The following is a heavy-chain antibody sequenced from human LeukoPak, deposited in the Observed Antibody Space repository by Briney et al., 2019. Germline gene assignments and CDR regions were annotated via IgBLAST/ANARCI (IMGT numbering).Heavy chain of an antibody. Sequence: GGSLRLSCAASGFTFSSHSMSWVRQAPGKGLEWVSYISSSSSTIYYADSVKGRFTISRDNAKNSLYLQMNSLRAEDTAVYYCARRGYCSSTSCYASVWYYYGMDAWGQGTTVTVSS. CDR2: ISSSSSTI. D-gene: IGHD2-2*01. J-gene: IGHJ6*02. CDR3: ARRGYCSSTSCYASVWYYYGMDA. CDR1: GFTFSSHS. V-gene: IGHV3-48*04.